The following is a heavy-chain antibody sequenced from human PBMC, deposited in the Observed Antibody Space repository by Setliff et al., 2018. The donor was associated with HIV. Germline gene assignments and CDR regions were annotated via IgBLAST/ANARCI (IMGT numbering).Heavy chain of an antibody. CDR1: GFTFEDYG. Sequence: GGSLRLSCAASGFTFEDYGMSWVRQVPGKGLEWVSGISWSGGGTGYADSVKGRFTISRDNSKNTLFLQMNSLRPEDTAVYYCARDCRVGWVFTYGMDVWGQGTLVTV. V-gene: IGHV3-20*04. J-gene: IGHJ6*02. D-gene: IGHD6-13*01. CDR3: ARDCRVGWVFTYGMDV. CDR2: ISWSGGGT.